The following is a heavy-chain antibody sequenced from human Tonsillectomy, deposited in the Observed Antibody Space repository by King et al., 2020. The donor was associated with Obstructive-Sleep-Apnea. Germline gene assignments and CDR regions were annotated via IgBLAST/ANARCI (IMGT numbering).Heavy chain of an antibody. Sequence: QLQESGPGLVKPSETLSLTCTVSGGSISSSSSYWGWIRQPPGKGLEWIGSIYYSGYTYYKPSLQSRVTISVDTSKNQFSLKLSSVTAADTAVYYCAGEEYFDWLLRNDAFDIWGQGTMVTVSS. J-gene: IGHJ3*02. D-gene: IGHD3-9*01. CDR3: AGEEYFDWLLRNDAFDI. CDR1: GGSISSSSSY. CDR2: IYYSGYT. V-gene: IGHV4-39*07.